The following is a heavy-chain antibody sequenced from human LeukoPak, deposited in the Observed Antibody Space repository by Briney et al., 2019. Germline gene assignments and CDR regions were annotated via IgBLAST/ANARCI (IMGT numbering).Heavy chain of an antibody. J-gene: IGHJ4*02. CDR3: AAKRRNPDSSGYEFDY. CDR1: GGSFSGYY. V-gene: IGHV4-34*01. Sequence: PSETLSLTCAVYGGSFSGYYWSWIRQPPGKGLEWIGEINHSGSTNYNPSLKSRVTISVDTSKNQFSLKLSSVTAADTAVYYCAAKRRNPDSSGYEFDYWGQGTLVTVSS. CDR2: INHSGST. D-gene: IGHD3-22*01.